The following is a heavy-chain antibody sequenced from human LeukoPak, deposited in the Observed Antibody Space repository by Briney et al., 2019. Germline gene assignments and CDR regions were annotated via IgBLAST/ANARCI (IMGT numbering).Heavy chain of an antibody. V-gene: IGHV1-8*01. Sequence: ASVKVSCKASGYTFTSYDINWVGQATGQGLEWMGWMNPNSGNTGYAQKFQRRVTMTRNTSISTAYMELSSLRSEATAVYYCPIGYSCHDYNYWGQGTLVTVSS. J-gene: IGHJ4*02. CDR3: PIGYSCHDYNY. CDR1: GYTFTSYD. CDR2: MNPNSGNT. D-gene: IGHD5-12*01.